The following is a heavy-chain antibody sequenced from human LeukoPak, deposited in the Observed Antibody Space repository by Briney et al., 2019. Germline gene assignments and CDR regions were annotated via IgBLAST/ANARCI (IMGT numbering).Heavy chain of an antibody. CDR2: IYNSGIT. Sequence: PSETLSLTCAVFGGTISSYYWSWIRKPPGKGLEWMGYIYNSGITNKNPSLKSRVTISGDTSKHQFSLKLSSVTAADTAVYYCARHGNVRYFDWLKGGFDYWGQGTLGTVSS. CDR3: ARHGNVRYFDWLKGGFDY. D-gene: IGHD3-9*01. J-gene: IGHJ4*02. CDR1: GGTISSYY. V-gene: IGHV4-4*09.